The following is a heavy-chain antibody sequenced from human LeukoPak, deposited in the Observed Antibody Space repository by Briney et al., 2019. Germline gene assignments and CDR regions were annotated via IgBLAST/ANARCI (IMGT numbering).Heavy chain of an antibody. CDR2: FDSEDGET. CDR3: ATDRLRLGRGGYFDY. V-gene: IGHV1-24*01. D-gene: IGHD3-16*01. Sequence: GASVKVSCKVSGYTLTELSMRWVRQAPGKGLEWMGGFDSEDGETIYAQKFQGRVTMTEDTSTDTAYMELSSLRSEDTAVYYCATDRLRLGRGGYFDYWGQGTLVTVSS. CDR1: GYTLTELS. J-gene: IGHJ4*02.